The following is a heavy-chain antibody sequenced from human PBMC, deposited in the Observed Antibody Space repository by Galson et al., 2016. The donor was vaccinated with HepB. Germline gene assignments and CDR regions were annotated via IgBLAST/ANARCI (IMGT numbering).Heavy chain of an antibody. CDR1: GFIVDDNY. D-gene: IGHD1-14*01. J-gene: IGHJ4*02. V-gene: IGHV3-53*01. CDR3: ARIPDQ. Sequence: SLRLSCAVSGFIVDDNYLSWVRQAPGKGLEWVSVVYGGGRTFYPDSVKGRFTISRDNSKDMVFLKMDSLRGEDTAVYDFARIPDQWGQGILVTVAS. CDR2: VYGGGRT.